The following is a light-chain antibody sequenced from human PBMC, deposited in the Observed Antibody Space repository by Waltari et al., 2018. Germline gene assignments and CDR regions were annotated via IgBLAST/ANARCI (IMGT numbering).Light chain of an antibody. J-gene: IGKJ1*01. CDR1: QSISSD. Sequence: EIVMTQSPATLSVSPGERATLSCRASQSISSDLAWYQQKPGQAPRLLIYGASTRATGIPDSVSGSGSGTEFTLTISSLQSEDFAVYYCQQYYRWWTFGLGTK. V-gene: IGKV3-15*01. CDR2: GAS. CDR3: QQYYRWWT.